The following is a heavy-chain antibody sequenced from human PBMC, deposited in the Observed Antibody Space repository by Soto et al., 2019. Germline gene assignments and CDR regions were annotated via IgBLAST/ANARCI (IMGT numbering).Heavy chain of an antibody. CDR2: IYHSGST. V-gene: IGHV4-30-2*01. CDR1: GGSISSGGYS. Sequence: PSETLSLTFAVSGGSISSGGYSWSWIRHPPGKGLEWIGYIYHSGSTYYNPSLKSRVTISVDRSKNQFSLKLSSVTAADTAVYYCARGSYYDSSGCRFDYWGQGTLVTVSS. CDR3: ARGSYYDSSGCRFDY. D-gene: IGHD3-22*01. J-gene: IGHJ4*02.